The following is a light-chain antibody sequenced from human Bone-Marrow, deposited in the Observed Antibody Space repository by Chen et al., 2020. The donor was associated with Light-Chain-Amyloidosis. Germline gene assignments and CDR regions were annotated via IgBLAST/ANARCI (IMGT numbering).Light chain of an antibody. CDR3: QQVDNLPLYT. CDR1: QDISTF. J-gene: IGKJ2*01. Sequence: DIQMTQSPSSLSVSVGDRVTITCQASQDISTFLNWYQQKPGEAPRLLIYDASNLETGVPSRFSGSGYGTDFTFTISSLQPEDIATYYCQQVDNLPLYTFGQGTNLEI. V-gene: IGKV1-33*01. CDR2: DAS.